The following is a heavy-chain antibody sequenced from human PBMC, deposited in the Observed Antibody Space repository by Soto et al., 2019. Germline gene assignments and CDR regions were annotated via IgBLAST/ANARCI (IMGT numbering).Heavy chain of an antibody. D-gene: IGHD3-3*01. V-gene: IGHV4-34*01. J-gene: IGHJ6*03. Sequence: SETLSLTCAVYGGSFSGYYWSWIRQPPGKGLEWIGEINHSGSTNYNPSLKSRVTISVDTSKNQFSLKLSSVTAADTAVYYCARAPYDFWSGSRPYRSYYYYMDVWGKGTTVTVSS. CDR3: ARAPYDFWSGSRPYRSYYYYMDV. CDR1: GGSFSGYY. CDR2: INHSGST.